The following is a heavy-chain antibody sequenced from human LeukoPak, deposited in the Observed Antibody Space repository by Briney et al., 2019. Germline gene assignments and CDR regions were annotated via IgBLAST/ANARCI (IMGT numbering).Heavy chain of an antibody. D-gene: IGHD2-15*01. J-gene: IGHJ3*02. V-gene: IGHV3-21*01. Sequence: RGSLRLSCAASGFTFSSYIMNWVRQAPGKGLEWVSSISSSSNHIYYADSMKGRFTISRDNAKNSLFLRMNTLRAEDTAVYYCAREDAAAFDIWGQGTMVSVSS. CDR1: GFTFSSYI. CDR2: ISSSSNHI. CDR3: AREDAAAFDI.